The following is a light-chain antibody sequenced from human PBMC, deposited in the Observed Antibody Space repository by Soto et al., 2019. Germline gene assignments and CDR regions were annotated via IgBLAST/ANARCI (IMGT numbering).Light chain of an antibody. J-gene: IGKJ4*01. CDR3: QQYNKWPLT. CDR2: HAS. CDR1: QSVSSS. V-gene: IGKV3-15*01. Sequence: EIVMTQSPATLSVSPGERATLSCRASQSVSSSLAWYQQKPGQAPRLLIYHASTRDTGIPARFSGSGSGTEFTLTISSLQSEDFAVYYCQQYNKWPLTFGGGTKVEIK.